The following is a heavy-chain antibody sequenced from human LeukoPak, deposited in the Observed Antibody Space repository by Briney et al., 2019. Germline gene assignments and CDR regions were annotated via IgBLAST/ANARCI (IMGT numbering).Heavy chain of an antibody. Sequence: PGRSLRLSCTASGLTFSNYGLHWVRQAPGKGLEWMALIWYDGSKRYYADSVQSRFTISRDDSKNTLFLQMNSLRAEDTAVYYCARDLGNFGSGTSYYDYWGQGTLVTVSS. J-gene: IGHJ4*02. V-gene: IGHV3-33*01. CDR2: IWYDGSKR. D-gene: IGHD3-10*01. CDR3: ARDLGNFGSGTSYYDY. CDR1: GLTFSNYG.